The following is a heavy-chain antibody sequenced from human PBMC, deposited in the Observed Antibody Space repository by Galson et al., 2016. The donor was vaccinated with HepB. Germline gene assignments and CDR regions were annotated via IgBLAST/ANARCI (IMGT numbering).Heavy chain of an antibody. CDR1: GFTFSSYG. V-gene: IGHV3-30*18. CDR3: AKDGRIYCSSASCHDHFHY. J-gene: IGHJ4*02. CDR2: ISYDGSNN. D-gene: IGHD2-2*01. Sequence: SLRLSCAASGFTFSSYGMHWVRQAPGQGLEWVGFISYDGSNNKYAEYVKGRFTISRDNSKKTLYLQMNSLRAEDTAVYYCAKDGRIYCSSASCHDHFHYWGQGTLVTVSS.